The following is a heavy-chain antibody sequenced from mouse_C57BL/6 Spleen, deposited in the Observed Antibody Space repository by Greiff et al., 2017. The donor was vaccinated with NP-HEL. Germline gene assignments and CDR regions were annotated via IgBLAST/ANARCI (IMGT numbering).Heavy chain of an antibody. CDR2: IYPGSGST. CDR3: TRLLLPFYYFDY. D-gene: IGHD5-5*01. CDR1: GYTFTSYW. J-gene: IGHJ2*01. V-gene: IGHV1-55*01. Sequence: QVQLKQPGAELVKPGASVKMSCKASGYTFTSYWITWVKQRPGQGLEWIGDIYPGSGSTNYNEKFKSKATLTVDTSSSTAYMQLSSLTSEDSAVYYCTRLLLPFYYFDYWGQGTTLTVSS.